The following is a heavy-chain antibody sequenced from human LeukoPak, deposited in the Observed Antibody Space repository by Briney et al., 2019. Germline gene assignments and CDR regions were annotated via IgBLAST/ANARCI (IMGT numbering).Heavy chain of an antibody. CDR2: IDYRGST. Sequence: SETLSLTCTVSGGSISSYYWSWIRQPPGKGLEWIAYIDYRGSTTYNPSLKSRVTISVDTSRSQFSLKLSSVTAADTAVYYCARSRSGYSYDHAAFDIWGQGTMATVSS. CDR1: GGSISSYY. CDR3: ARSRSGYSYDHAAFDI. V-gene: IGHV4-59*01. J-gene: IGHJ3*02. D-gene: IGHD5-18*01.